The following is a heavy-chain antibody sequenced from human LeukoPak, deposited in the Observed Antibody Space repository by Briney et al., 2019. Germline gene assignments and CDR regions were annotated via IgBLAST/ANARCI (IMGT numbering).Heavy chain of an antibody. Sequence: PGGSLRLSCAASGFTFSSYAMSWVRQAPGKGLEWVSAISGSGGSTYYADSVKGRFTISRDNSKNTLYLQMNSLGAEDTAVYYCAKGPADYYDSSGYKYWGQGTLVTVSS. V-gene: IGHV3-23*01. CDR1: GFTFSSYA. CDR3: AKGPADYYDSSGYKY. J-gene: IGHJ4*02. D-gene: IGHD3-22*01. CDR2: ISGSGGST.